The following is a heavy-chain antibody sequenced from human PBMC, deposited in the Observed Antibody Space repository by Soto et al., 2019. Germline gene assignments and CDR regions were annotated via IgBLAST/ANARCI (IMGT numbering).Heavy chain of an antibody. CDR1: GFTVFTSP. V-gene: IGHV1-58*01. J-gene: IGHJ4*02. CDR2: IVVGSGNT. Sequence: SVKVSCNPSGFTVFTSPVPWVRQARGQGLEWVGWIVVGSGNTNYAQKFQERVTITRDMSTNTAYMELTSLRSEDTSVYYCAADPYCGGDCYFDYWGQGMMVTVSS. D-gene: IGHD2-21*02. CDR3: AADPYCGGDCYFDY.